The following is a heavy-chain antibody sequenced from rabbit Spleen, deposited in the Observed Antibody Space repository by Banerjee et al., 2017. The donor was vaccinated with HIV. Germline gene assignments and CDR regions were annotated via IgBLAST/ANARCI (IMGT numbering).Heavy chain of an antibody. D-gene: IGHD8-1*01. CDR1: GFTLSSYY. J-gene: IGHJ4*01. Sequence: ESAGGLVQPGGSLKLSCKASGFTLSSYYMNWVRQAPGKGLEWIGYIDPVFGITYYANWVNGRFSISRENAQNTVFLQMTSLTAADTATYFCARDGAGGSYFALWGQGTLVTVS. CDR3: ARDGAGGSYFAL. CDR2: IDPVFGIT. V-gene: IGHV1S7*01.